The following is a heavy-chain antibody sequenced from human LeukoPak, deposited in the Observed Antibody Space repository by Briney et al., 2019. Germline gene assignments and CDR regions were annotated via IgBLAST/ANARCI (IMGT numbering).Heavy chain of an antibody. CDR2: INHSGST. J-gene: IGHJ5*02. CDR1: GGSFSGYY. D-gene: IGHD3-10*01. Sequence: KPSETLSLTCAVYGGSFSGYYWSWIRQPPGKWLEWIGEINHSGSTNYNPSLKSRVTISVDTSKNQFSLKLSSVIAADTAVYYCARAVRDRGVILPWFDPWGQGTLVTVSS. V-gene: IGHV4-34*01. CDR3: ARAVRDRGVILPWFDP.